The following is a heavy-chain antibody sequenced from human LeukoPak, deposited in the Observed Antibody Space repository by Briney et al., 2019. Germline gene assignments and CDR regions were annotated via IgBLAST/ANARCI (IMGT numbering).Heavy chain of an antibody. CDR2: MNPNSGNT. CDR1: GYSITRYD. D-gene: IGHD3-3*01. Sequence: GASVKVSCKGSGYSITRYDINGVRQATGQGGEWMGWMNPNSGNTGYAQKFQGRVIMTRHTSISTAYMELSSLRSEDTAVYYCARGQFSRDFDYWGQGTLVTVSS. CDR3: ARGQFSRDFDY. J-gene: IGHJ4*02. V-gene: IGHV1-8*01.